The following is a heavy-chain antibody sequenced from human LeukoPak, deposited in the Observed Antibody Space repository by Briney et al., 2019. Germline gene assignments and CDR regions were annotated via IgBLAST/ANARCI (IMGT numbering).Heavy chain of an antibody. CDR1: GFTFDDYA. Sequence: GGSLRLSCAASGFTFDDYAMHWVRQAPGKGLEWVSGISWNSGSIGYADSVKGRFTISRDNAKNSLYLQMNSLRAEDTALYYCAKDRSSGSYYNDLDYWGQGTLVTVSS. CDR3: AKDRSSGSYYNDLDY. D-gene: IGHD3-10*01. CDR2: ISWNSGSI. V-gene: IGHV3-9*01. J-gene: IGHJ4*02.